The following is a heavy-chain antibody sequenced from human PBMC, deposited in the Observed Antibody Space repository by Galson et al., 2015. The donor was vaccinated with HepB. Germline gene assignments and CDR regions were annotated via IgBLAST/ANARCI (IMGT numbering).Heavy chain of an antibody. D-gene: IGHD3-10*01. CDR3: ARAGGLYGSGRHFDS. J-gene: IGHJ4*02. V-gene: IGHV1-3*04. CDR2: INSDYGNT. Sequence: SVKVSCKASGYSFVLYTIHWVRQAPGHSLEWMGWINSDYGNTLYSQKFQDRFTISRATSETTVYMELSGLTSEDTAVYFCARAGGLYGSGRHFDSWGQGTQVTVSS. CDR1: GYSFVLYT.